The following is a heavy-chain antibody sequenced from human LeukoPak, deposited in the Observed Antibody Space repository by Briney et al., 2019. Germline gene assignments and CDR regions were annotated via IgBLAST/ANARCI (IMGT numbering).Heavy chain of an antibody. J-gene: IGHJ4*02. Sequence: GGSLRPSCAASGFTFSSYGMHWVRQAPGKGLEWVAVISYDGSNKYYADSVKGRFTISRDNSKNTLYLQMNSLRAEDTAVYYCAKGRGYDFWSGYSSFDYWGQGTLVTVSS. CDR3: AKGRGYDFWSGYSSFDY. V-gene: IGHV3-30*18. CDR2: ISYDGSNK. D-gene: IGHD3-3*01. CDR1: GFTFSSYG.